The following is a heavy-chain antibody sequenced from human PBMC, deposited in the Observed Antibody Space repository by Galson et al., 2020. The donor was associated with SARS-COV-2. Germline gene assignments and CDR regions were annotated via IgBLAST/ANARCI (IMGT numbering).Heavy chain of an antibody. D-gene: IGHD6-13*01. CDR2: ISWNSGSI. CDR1: GFTFDDYA. J-gene: IGHJ6*02. CDR3: AKAIRIAAAGFYYGMDV. V-gene: IGHV3-9*01. Sequence: GGSLRLSCAASGFTFDDYAMHWVRQAPGKGLEWVSGISWNSGSIGYADSVKGRFTISRDNAKNSLYLQMNSLRAEDTALYYCAKAIRIAAAGFYYGMDVWVQGATVTVTS.